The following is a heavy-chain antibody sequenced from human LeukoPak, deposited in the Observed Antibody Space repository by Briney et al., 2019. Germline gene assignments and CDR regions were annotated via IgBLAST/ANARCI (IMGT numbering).Heavy chain of an antibody. CDR2: LYTGGDT. V-gene: IGHV3-53*01. CDR3: ARDPVEWELLLDY. J-gene: IGHJ4*02. D-gene: IGHD1-26*01. Sequence: GGSLRLSCAVSGFTVSAHYMSWVRQAPGKGLECVSFLYTGGDTYYADSVKGRFTISRDNSKDTLYLQMNSLRVEDTAVYYCARDPVEWELLLDYWGQGTLVTVSS. CDR1: GFTVSAHY.